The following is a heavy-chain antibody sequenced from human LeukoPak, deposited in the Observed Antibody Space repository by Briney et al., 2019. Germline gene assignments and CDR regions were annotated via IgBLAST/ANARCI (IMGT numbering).Heavy chain of an antibody. D-gene: IGHD4-17*01. Sequence: GGSLRLSCAASGLTFSDYYMSWIRQAPGKGLEWVSYISSSGSTIYYADSVKGRFTISRDNAKNSLYLQMNSLRAEDTAVYYCASFPGGDYDAFDIWGQGTMVTVSS. CDR2: ISSSGSTI. CDR1: GLTFSDYY. J-gene: IGHJ3*02. V-gene: IGHV3-11*01. CDR3: ASFPGGDYDAFDI.